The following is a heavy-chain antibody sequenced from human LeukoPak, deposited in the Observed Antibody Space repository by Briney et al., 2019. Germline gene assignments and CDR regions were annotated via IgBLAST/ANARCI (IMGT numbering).Heavy chain of an antibody. J-gene: IGHJ4*02. V-gene: IGHV3-30-3*01. CDR3: ARDYY. Sequence: GGSLRLSCAASGFTFSSYAMHWVRQAPDKGLEWVAVISYDGSNKYYADSVKGRFTISRDNSKNTLYLQMNSLRAEDTAVYYCARDYYWGQGTLVTVSS. CDR2: ISYDGSNK. CDR1: GFTFSSYA.